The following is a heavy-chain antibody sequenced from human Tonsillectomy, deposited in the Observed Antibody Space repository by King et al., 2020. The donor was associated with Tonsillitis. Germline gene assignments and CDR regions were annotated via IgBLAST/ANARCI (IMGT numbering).Heavy chain of an antibody. V-gene: IGHV1-8*02. CDR2: MNPNSGNT. CDR1: GYTFTSYD. D-gene: IGHD2-15*01. J-gene: IGHJ6*02. Sequence: QLVQSGAEVKKPGASVKVSCKASGYTFTSYDINWVRQATGQGLEWVGWMNPNSGNTGYAQKFQGRVTMTRNTSISTAYMELSSLSSEDTAVYYCARSGYCSGGSCYTPYYYYGMDVWGQGTTVTVSS. CDR3: ARSGYCSGGSCYTPYYYYGMDV.